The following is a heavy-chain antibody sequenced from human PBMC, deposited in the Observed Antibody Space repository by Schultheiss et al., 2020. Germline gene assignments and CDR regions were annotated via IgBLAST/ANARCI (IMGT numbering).Heavy chain of an antibody. CDR3: AKGYSSSFDY. Sequence: GESLKISCAASGFTFSSYAMHWVRQAPGKGLEWVAVISYDGSNKYYADSVKGRFTISRDNSKNTLYLQMNSLRAEDTAVYYCAKGYSSSFDYWGQGTLVTVSS. CDR2: ISYDGSNK. V-gene: IGHV3-30*07. CDR1: GFTFSSYA. D-gene: IGHD6-6*01. J-gene: IGHJ4*02.